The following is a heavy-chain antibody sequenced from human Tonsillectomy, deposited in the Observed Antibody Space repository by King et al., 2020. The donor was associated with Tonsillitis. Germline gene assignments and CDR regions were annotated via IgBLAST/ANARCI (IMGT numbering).Heavy chain of an antibody. CDR1: GFTFSRYY. CDR3: ATYWDTTLVDDY. D-gene: IGHD2/OR15-2a*01. Sequence: VQLVETGGGLKQPGGSLRLSWVGSGFTFSRYYMTCVRPAPGNGLDGLAGVSASGVTTFSADTEKGRFIISRDNSKNTVYLQMNNLGAEDTAIYYCATYWDTTLVDDYWGQGTLVTVSS. V-gene: IGHV3-23*04. J-gene: IGHJ4*02. CDR2: VSASGVTT.